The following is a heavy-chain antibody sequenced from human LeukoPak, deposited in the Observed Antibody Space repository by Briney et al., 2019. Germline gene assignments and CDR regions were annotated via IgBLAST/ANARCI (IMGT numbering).Heavy chain of an antibody. V-gene: IGHV3-23*01. CDR3: AKEIIEYNSFHGFDY. CDR2: ISGSGGST. Sequence: GGSLRLSCAASGFTFSDYYMGWVRQAPGKGLEWVSAISGSGGSTYYADSVKGRFTISRDNSKNTLYLQMNSLRAEDTAVYYCAKEIIEYNSFHGFDYWGQGTLVTVSS. CDR1: GFTFSDYY. J-gene: IGHJ4*02. D-gene: IGHD6-6*01.